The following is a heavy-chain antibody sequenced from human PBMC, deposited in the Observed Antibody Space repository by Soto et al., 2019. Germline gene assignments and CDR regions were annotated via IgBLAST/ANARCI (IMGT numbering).Heavy chain of an antibody. V-gene: IGHV3-48*02. CDR3: ARDGYYISTTYYFLPDV. J-gene: IGHJ6*02. D-gene: IGHD2-2*03. CDR2: ISSSSSTI. CDR1: GFSISRFG. Sequence: GSLRLSCAASGFSISRFGMNWVRQAPGKGLEWVSYISSSSSTIYYADSVKGRFTISRDNAKNSLYLQMNSLRDEDTAVYYCARDGYYISTTYYFLPDVWSQGTSVTVSS.